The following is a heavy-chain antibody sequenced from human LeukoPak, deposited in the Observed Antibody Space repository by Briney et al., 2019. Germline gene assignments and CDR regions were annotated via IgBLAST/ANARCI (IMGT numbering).Heavy chain of an antibody. J-gene: IGHJ4*02. D-gene: IGHD6-19*01. CDR1: GFTFSSYA. Sequence: PGGSLRLSCAASGFTFSSYAMSWVRQAPGKGLEWVSAISGSGGSTYYADSVKGRFTISRDNSKNALYLQMNSLRAEDTAVYYCAKDTSGYSSGSFDYWGQGTLVTVSS. CDR2: ISGSGGST. V-gene: IGHV3-23*01. CDR3: AKDTSGYSSGSFDY.